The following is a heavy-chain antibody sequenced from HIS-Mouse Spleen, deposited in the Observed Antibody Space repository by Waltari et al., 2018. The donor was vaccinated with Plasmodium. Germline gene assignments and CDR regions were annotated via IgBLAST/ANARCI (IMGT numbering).Heavy chain of an antibody. D-gene: IGHD2-15*01. Sequence: QVQLQESGPGLVKPSETLSLTCTVSGYSISSGYYWGWIRQPPGKGLEWIGIIYHSGSTYYNPSLKSRVTISVDTSKNQFSLKLSSVTAADTAVYYCARSLGIASSYWYFDLWGRGTLVTVSS. CDR1: GYSISSGYY. V-gene: IGHV4-38-2*02. CDR3: ARSLGIASSYWYFDL. J-gene: IGHJ2*01. CDR2: IYHSGST.